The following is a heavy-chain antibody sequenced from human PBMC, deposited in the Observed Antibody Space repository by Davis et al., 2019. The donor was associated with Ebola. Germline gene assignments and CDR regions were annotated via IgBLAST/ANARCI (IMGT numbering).Heavy chain of an antibody. Sequence: AASVKVSCKASGYTFTSYGISWVRQAPGQELEWMGWISAYNGNTNYAQKLQGRVTMTTDTSTSTAYRELRSLRSDDTAVYYCARGRAGSSWYSWFDPWGQGTLVTVSS. D-gene: IGHD6-13*01. V-gene: IGHV1-18*04. CDR3: ARGRAGSSWYSWFDP. CDR2: ISAYNGNT. CDR1: GYTFTSYG. J-gene: IGHJ5*02.